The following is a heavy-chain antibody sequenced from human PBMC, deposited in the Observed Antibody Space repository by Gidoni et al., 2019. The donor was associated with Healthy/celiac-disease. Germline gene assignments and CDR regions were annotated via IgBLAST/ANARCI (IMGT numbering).Heavy chain of an antibody. CDR1: GFTFSSTA. J-gene: IGHJ4*02. CDR2: ISGSGGST. CDR3: AKDEGGATGY. D-gene: IGHD1-26*01. V-gene: IGHV3-23*01. Sequence: EVQLLESGGGLVQPGGSLGLSCPASGFTFSSTAMSWVRQAPGKGLEWVSAISGSGGSTYYADSVKGRFTISRDNSKNTLYLKMNSLRAEDTAVYYCAKDEGGATGYWGQGTLVTVSS.